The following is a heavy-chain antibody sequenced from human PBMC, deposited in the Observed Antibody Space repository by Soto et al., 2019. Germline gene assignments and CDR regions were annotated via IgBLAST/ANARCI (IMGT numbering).Heavy chain of an antibody. D-gene: IGHD3-10*01. CDR1: GFTFSSYS. V-gene: IGHV3-21*01. Sequence: GSLRLSCAASGFTFSSYSMNWVRQAPGKGLEWFAFISSSSSNKYYADSVKGQFTISRDNSKNTLYLQINSLRTEDTAVYYCARDDEGGSDCDLGYWGQGTLVTVSS. J-gene: IGHJ4*02. CDR3: ARDDEGGSDCDLGY. CDR2: ISSSSSNK.